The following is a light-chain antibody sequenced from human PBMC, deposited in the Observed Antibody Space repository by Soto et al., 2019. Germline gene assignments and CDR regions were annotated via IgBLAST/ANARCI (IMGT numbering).Light chain of an antibody. Sequence: QSVLTQPPSASATPGQGVTISFSGSSSNIGTNTVTWYQQLPGTAPKLLIYTDSFRSSGVPERFSGSKSGTSASLAISGLQSDDEADYYCAAWDDNLKAYVFGTGTKVTVL. CDR3: AAWDDNLKAYV. CDR1: SSNIGTNT. V-gene: IGLV1-44*01. J-gene: IGLJ1*01. CDR2: TDS.